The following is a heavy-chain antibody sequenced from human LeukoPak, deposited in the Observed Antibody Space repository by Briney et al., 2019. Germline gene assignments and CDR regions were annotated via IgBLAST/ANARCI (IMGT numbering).Heavy chain of an antibody. J-gene: IGHJ6*02. CDR3: ARGHVGSYAYYYYYGMDV. D-gene: IGHD2-8*01. CDR1: GGSFSGYY. V-gene: IGHV4-34*01. CDR2: INHSGST. Sequence: SETLSLTCAVYGGSFSGYYWSWIRQPPEKGLEWIGEINHSGSTNYNPSLKSRVTISVDTSKNQFSLKVRSVTAADTAVYYCARGHVGSYAYYYYYGMDVWGQGTTVTVSS.